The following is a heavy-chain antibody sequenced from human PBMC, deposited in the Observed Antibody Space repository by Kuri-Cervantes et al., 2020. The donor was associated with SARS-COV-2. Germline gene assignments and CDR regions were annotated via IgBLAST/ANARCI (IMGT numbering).Heavy chain of an antibody. V-gene: IGHV3-66*01. CDR1: GLTVSSNY. CDR2: IYSGGST. J-gene: IGHJ5*02. D-gene: IGHD1-1*01. Sequence: ESLKISCAASGLTVSSNYMSWVRQAPGKGLEWVSVIYSGGSTYYADSVKGRFTISRDNSKNTLYLQMNSLRAEDTAVYYCARVAKSGWNANNWFDPWGQGTLVTVSS. CDR3: ARVAKSGWNANNWFDP.